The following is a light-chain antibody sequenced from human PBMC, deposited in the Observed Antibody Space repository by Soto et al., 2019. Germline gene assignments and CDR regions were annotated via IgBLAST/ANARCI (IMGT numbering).Light chain of an antibody. Sequence: EIVLPQSPGTLSLSPGERATLSCRASQSVSSSYLAWYQQKPGQAPRLLIYGASSRATGIPDRFSGSGSGTDFTLTISRLEPEDFAVYYCQQYGSSPFPFGPGTKVDIK. CDR1: QSVSSSY. CDR2: GAS. CDR3: QQYGSSPFP. J-gene: IGKJ3*01. V-gene: IGKV3-20*01.